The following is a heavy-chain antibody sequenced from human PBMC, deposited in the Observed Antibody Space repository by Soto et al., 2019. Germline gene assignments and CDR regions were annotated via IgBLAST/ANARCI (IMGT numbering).Heavy chain of an antibody. CDR2: MNPNSGNT. CDR3: ARGWEDYYGSGSYLLDY. V-gene: IGHV1-8*01. D-gene: IGHD3-10*01. CDR1: GYTFTSYD. J-gene: IGHJ4*02. Sequence: ASVKVSCKASGYTFTSYDINWVRQATGQGLEWMGWMNPNSGNTGYAQKFQGRVTMTRNTSISTAYMELSSLRSDDTAVYYCARGWEDYYGSGSYLLDYWGQGTLVTVSS.